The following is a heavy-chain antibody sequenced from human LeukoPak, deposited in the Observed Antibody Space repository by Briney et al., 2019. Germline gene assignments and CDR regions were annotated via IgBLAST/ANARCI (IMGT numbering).Heavy chain of an antibody. V-gene: IGHV3-74*01. CDR2: INIDGTST. CDR1: GFTFSNYW. CDR3: ARGSSGWYGIDY. D-gene: IGHD6-19*01. Sequence: GGSLRLSCAASGFTFSNYWMHWVRQVPGKGLVCVSRINIDGTSTSYADSVKGRFTISRDNAKNALYLQMNSLRAEDTAVYYCARGSSGWYGIDYWGQGALVNVSS. J-gene: IGHJ4*02.